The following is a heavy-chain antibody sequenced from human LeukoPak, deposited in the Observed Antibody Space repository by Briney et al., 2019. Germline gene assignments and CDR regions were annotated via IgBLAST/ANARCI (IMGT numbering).Heavy chain of an antibody. V-gene: IGHV1-69*05. CDR1: GGTFSSYA. Sequence: SVEVSCKASGGTFSSYAISWVRQAPGQGLEWMGRIIPIFGTANYAQKFQGRVTITTDESTSTAYMELSSLRSEDTAVYYCARDFKLLGYCSGGSCYSTIYYFDYWGQGTLVTVSS. J-gene: IGHJ4*02. D-gene: IGHD2-15*01. CDR2: IIPIFGTA. CDR3: ARDFKLLGYCSGGSCYSTIYYFDY.